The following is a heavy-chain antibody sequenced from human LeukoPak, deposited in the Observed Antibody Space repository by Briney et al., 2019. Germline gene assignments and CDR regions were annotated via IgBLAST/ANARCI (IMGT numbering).Heavy chain of an antibody. CDR3: ATSRGPVTKTTTRDFDY. D-gene: IGHD4-11*01. CDR2: SNPNTDVT. Sequence: ASVKVSCKASGYTFTVYNIHWVRQAPGQGLEWMGWSNPNTDVTNYAQKFQGRVSMSRDTSISTAYMELSRLRSDDTAVYYCATSRGPVTKTTTRDFDYWGQGTLVTVSS. J-gene: IGHJ4*02. V-gene: IGHV1-2*02. CDR1: GYTFTVYN.